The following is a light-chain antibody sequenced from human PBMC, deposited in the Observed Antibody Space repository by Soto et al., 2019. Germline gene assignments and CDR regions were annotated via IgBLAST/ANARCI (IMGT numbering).Light chain of an antibody. CDR1: SSDVGAYIC. V-gene: IGLV2-14*03. CDR2: EVN. Sequence: QSALTQPASVAGSPGQSITISCGGTSSDVGAYICVSWYQQYPGKAPKLIIYEVNNRPSGVSGRFSGSKSDTTAYLTISGLQAEDEADYYCSSYSDSDTKVFGTGTKVTVL. CDR3: SSYSDSDTKV. J-gene: IGLJ1*01.